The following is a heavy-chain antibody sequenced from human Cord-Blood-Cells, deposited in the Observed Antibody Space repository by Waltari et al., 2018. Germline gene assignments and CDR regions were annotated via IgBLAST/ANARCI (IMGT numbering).Heavy chain of an antibody. CDR2: IHYSGST. Sequence: QVQLQESGPGLVKPSETLSLTCTVSGGSIRRYYWSWIRQPPGKGLEWIGYIHYSGSTNYNPSLKSLVTISVDTSNNQFSLNLSSVTAADTAVYYCARAGLGYSSSSFDYWGQGTLVTVSS. D-gene: IGHD6-6*01. CDR3: ARAGLGYSSSSFDY. CDR1: GGSIRRYY. V-gene: IGHV4-59*01. J-gene: IGHJ4*02.